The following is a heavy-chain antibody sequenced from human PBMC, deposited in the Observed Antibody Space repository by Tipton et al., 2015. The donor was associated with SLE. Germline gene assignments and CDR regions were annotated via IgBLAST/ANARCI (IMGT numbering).Heavy chain of an antibody. J-gene: IGHJ6*02. CDR1: GDSITSYY. V-gene: IGHV4-4*07. D-gene: IGHD1-1*01. CDR3: ARDAVDDQYSYGMDV. Sequence: TLSLTCSVSGDSITSYYCSWFRQSTGRGLEWIGRVYSSGSANYNTALISRVSMSVDISKNLVALHLSSVTAADTAVYFCARDAVDDQYSYGMDVWGQGTTVTVSS. CDR2: VYSSGSA.